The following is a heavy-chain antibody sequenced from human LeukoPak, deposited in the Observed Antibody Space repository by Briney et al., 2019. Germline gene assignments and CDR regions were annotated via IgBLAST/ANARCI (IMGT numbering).Heavy chain of an antibody. V-gene: IGHV3-48*04. CDR3: ARDRRDGYNVLDY. J-gene: IGHJ4*02. Sequence: PGGSLRLSCAASGFTFNSYRMNWVRQAPGKGLEWVSYISSSSSTIYYADSVKGRLTISRDNAKNSLYLQMNSLSAEDTAIYYCARDRRDGYNVLDYWGQGTLVTVSS. D-gene: IGHD5-24*01. CDR1: GFTFNSYR. CDR2: ISSSSSTI.